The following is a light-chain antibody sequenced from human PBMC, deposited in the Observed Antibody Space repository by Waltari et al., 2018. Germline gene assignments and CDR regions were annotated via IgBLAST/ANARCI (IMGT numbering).Light chain of an antibody. CDR2: EVS. CDR3: FQGVYPYT. J-gene: IGKJ2*01. Sequence: EIVMTQTPLSLSVTPGQPASISCKSSQSLLHSNGKTYLYWYLQRPGQSPQLLISEVSSRFSGVPDGLSGSGSGTDFTLKISRVEAEDVGVYYCFQGVYPYTFGQGTKLDIK. V-gene: IGKV2-29*02. CDR1: QSLLHSNGKTY.